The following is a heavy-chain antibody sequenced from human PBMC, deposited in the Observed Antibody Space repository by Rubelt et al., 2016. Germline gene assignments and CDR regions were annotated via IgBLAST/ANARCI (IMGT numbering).Heavy chain of an antibody. J-gene: IGHJ4*02. CDR3: ARGLI. V-gene: IGHV1-8*01. CDR1: GYTFGTYD. Sequence: QVQLVQSGAEVKKPGASVKVSCTASGYTFGTYDIIWVRQATGQGPEWMGWMNPTSGYTGYAQKFQGRVTLTRNISISTAYLYLSSLRAEDTAVYYCARGLIWGQGTLVAVSS. CDR2: MNPTSGYT. D-gene: IGHD3-10*01.